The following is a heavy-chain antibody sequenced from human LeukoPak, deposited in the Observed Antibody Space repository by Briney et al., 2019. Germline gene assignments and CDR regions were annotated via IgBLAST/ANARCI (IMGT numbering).Heavy chain of an antibody. D-gene: IGHD5-24*01. CDR1: GGSLSSGGYF. CDR2: ISHSGTS. CDR3: ARERRDGHNYSDF. Sequence: SETLSLTCAVSGGSLSSGGYFWGWTRRYPGKGLVWFWCISHSGTSYYHPSLKSRLTISVDTSRNQFSLEQTYVTDADTAVYFCARERRDGHNYSDFWGQGALVTVSS. J-gene: IGHJ4*02. V-gene: IGHV4-31*11.